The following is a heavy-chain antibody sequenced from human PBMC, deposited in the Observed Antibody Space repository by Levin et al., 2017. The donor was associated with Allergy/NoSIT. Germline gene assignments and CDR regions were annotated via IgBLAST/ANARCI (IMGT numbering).Heavy chain of an antibody. CDR1: GYSFISYG. Sequence: ASVKVSCKASGYSFISYGITWVRQAPGQGLEWMGWISAYNGDTNYAQNFRGRVTMTTDTSTSTAYMELRSLRFDDTAVYYCARDLAWRSDVRSRSDDLVKNWIDPWGQGILVTVSS. J-gene: IGHJ5*02. D-gene: IGHD3-10*02. V-gene: IGHV1-18*01. CDR2: ISAYNGDT. CDR3: ARDLAWRSDVRSRSDDLVKNWIDP.